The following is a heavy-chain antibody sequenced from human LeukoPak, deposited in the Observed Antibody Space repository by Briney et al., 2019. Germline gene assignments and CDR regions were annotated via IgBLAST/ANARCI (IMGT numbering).Heavy chain of an antibody. D-gene: IGHD3-10*02. J-gene: IGHJ6*04. CDR1: GFTFSSYW. V-gene: IGHV3-7*01. CDR2: IKQDGSEK. CDR3: AELGITMIGGV. Sequence: GGSLRLSCAASGFTFSSYWMSWVRQAPGKGLEWVANIKQDGSEKYYVDSVQGRFTISRDNAKNSLYLQMNSLRAEDTAVYYCAELGITMIGGVWGKGTTVTISS.